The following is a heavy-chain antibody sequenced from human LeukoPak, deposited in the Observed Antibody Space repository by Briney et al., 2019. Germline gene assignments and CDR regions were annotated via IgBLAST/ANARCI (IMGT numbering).Heavy chain of an antibody. Sequence: PGGSLRLSCAASGFTFSSYWMHWVRQAPGKGLVWVSRINSDGSSTSYADSVKGRFTISRDNAKNTLYLQMNSLRAEDTAVYYCARHYDSSGYYYPSLGYWGQGTLVTVSS. CDR2: INSDGSST. CDR3: ARHYDSSGYYYPSLGY. J-gene: IGHJ4*02. D-gene: IGHD3-22*01. V-gene: IGHV3-74*01. CDR1: GFTFSSYW.